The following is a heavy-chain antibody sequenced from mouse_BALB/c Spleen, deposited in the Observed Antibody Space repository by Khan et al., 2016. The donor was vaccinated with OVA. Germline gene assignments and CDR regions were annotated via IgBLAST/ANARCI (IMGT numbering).Heavy chain of an antibody. D-gene: IGHD6-1*01. J-gene: IGHJ1*01. CDR1: GYTFTNYG. V-gene: IGHV9-3-1*01. CDR2: INTYTGEP. Sequence: QIQLVQSGPELKKPGETVKISCKASGYTFTNYGMNWVKQAPGKGLKWMGWINTYTGEPTYADDFKGRFAFSLETSANTAYLQINNLKNEDTATYFCARSASYWFFDVWGPGTTVTVSS. CDR3: ARSASYWFFDV.